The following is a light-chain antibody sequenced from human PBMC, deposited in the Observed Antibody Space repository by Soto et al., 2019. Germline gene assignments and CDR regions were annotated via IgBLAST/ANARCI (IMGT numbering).Light chain of an antibody. CDR2: GAS. V-gene: IGKV3-20*01. CDR3: QQHGSSPIT. CDR1: QSISRY. Sequence: IVLAQSPGTLALSPWERTTLSCMASQSISRYLAWYQQKPGQTPRLLFCGASNRATGIPDRFSGSGSGTDFTLTISRLEPEDFAVYYCQQHGSSPITFGQGTRLEI. J-gene: IGKJ5*01.